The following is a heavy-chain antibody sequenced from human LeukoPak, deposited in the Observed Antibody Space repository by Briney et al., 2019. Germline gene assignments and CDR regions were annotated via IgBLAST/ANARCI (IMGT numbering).Heavy chain of an antibody. J-gene: IGHJ4*02. CDR3: AKDTDYYGSGRPD. V-gene: IGHV3-23*01. D-gene: IGHD3-10*01. CDR1: GFTFSSYA. Sequence: GGSLRLSCAASGFTFSSYAMSWVRQVPGKGLEWVSAISGSGGSTYYADSVKGRFTISRDNSKNTLYLQMNSLRAEDTAVYYCAKDTDYYGSGRPDWGQGTLVTVSS. CDR2: ISGSGGST.